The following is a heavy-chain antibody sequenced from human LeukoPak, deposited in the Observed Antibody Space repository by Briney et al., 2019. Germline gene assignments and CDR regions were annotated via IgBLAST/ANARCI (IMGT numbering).Heavy chain of an antibody. CDR2: INPSGGST. V-gene: IGHV1-46*01. J-gene: IGHJ5*02. D-gene: IGHD1-26*01. CDR1: GYIFTGYY. CDR3: ARDLVGATGWFDP. Sequence: ASVKVSCKASGYIFTGYYMHWVRQAPGQGLEWMGIINPSGGSTSYAQKFQGSVTMTRDTSTSTVYMELSSLRSEDTAVYYCARDLVGATGWFDPWGQGTLVTVPS.